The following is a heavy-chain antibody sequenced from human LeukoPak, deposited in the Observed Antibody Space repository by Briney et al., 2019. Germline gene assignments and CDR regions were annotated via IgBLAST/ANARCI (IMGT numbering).Heavy chain of an antibody. D-gene: IGHD5-18*01. Sequence: GGSLRLSCAAAGVTFSSHWMHWVRQVPGKGLVWVSRINGDGRRITYADSVKGRFTISRDNAKNTLFLQMHSLRAEDTAVYYCATTDYGYSYGYDYWGQGTLVTVSS. CDR3: ATTDYGYSYGYDY. V-gene: IGHV3-74*03. J-gene: IGHJ4*02. CDR2: INGDGRRI. CDR1: GVTFSSHW.